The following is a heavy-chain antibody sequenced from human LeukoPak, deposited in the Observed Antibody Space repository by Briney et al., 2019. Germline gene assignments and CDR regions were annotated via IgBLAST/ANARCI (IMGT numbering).Heavy chain of an antibody. CDR3: ARESMVAATLPWFDY. CDR1: GGSISSYY. J-gene: IGHJ4*02. V-gene: IGHV4-4*07. D-gene: IGHD2-15*01. Sequence: SETLSLTCTVSGGSISSYYWSWIRQPAGKGLEWIGRIYTSGSTNYNPSLKSRVTMSVDTSKNQFSLKLSSVTAADTAVYYCARESMVAATLPWFDYWGQGTLVTVSS. CDR2: IYTSGST.